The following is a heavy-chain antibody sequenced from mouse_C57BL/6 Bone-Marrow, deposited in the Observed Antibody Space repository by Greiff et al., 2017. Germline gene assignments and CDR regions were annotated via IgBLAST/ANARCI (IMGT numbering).Heavy chain of an antibody. V-gene: IGHV1-19*01. J-gene: IGHJ4*01. D-gene: IGHD2-4*01. CDR1: GYTFTDYY. CDR2: INPYNGGT. Sequence: EVQLQQSGPVLVKPGASVKMSCKASGYTFTDYYMNWVKQSHGKSLEWIGVINPYNGGTSYNQKFKGKATLTVDKSSSTAYMELNSLTSEDSAVYYCARWGNDYHYYAMDYWGQGTSVTVSS. CDR3: ARWGNDYHYYAMDY.